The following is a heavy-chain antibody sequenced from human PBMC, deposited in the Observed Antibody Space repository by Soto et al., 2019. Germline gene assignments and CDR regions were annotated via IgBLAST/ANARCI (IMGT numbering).Heavy chain of an antibody. V-gene: IGHV4-59*01. CDR2: IYYSGGT. CDR3: ARGGWAAAGQTHYFDY. Sequence: QVQLQESGPGLVKPSETLSLTCTVSGGSISSYYWSWIRQPPGKGLEWIGYIYYSGGTNYNPSLKSRVTISVDTSKNQFSLKLSSVTAADTAVYYCARGGWAAAGQTHYFDYWGQGTLVTVSS. D-gene: IGHD6-13*01. J-gene: IGHJ4*02. CDR1: GGSISSYY.